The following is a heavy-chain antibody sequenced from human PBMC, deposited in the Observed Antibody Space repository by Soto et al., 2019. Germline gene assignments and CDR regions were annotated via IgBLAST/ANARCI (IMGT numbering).Heavy chain of an antibody. D-gene: IGHD6-13*01. Sequence: SETLSLACTVSGGSIRSSTYYWGWIRQPPGKGLEWLGSIFYSGNTYYNPSLKSRVTISVDTSKNQFSLKLSSVTAADTAVYYCARLGRIAAPGPFAYWGQGTLVTVSS. CDR2: IFYSGNT. CDR3: ARLGRIAAPGPFAY. V-gene: IGHV4-39*01. J-gene: IGHJ4*02. CDR1: GGSIRSSTYY.